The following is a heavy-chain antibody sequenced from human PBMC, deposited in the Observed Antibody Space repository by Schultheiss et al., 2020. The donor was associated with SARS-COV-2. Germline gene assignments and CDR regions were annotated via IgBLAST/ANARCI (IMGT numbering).Heavy chain of an antibody. Sequence: SETLSLTCAVSGGSISGYYWSWLRQPPGKGLEWIGYIYYSGSTNYNPSLKSRVTISVDTSKNQSSLKLSSVTAADTAVYYCARLRISGWFDPWGQGTLVTVSS. CDR3: ARLRISGWFDP. D-gene: IGHD2-15*01. CDR2: IYYSGST. CDR1: GGSISGYY. J-gene: IGHJ5*02. V-gene: IGHV4-59*08.